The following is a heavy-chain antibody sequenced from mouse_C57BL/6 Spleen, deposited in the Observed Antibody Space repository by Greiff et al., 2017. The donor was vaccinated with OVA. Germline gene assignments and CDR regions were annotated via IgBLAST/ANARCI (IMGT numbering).Heavy chain of an antibody. V-gene: IGHV1-26*01. CDR1: GYTFTDYY. CDR2: INPNNGGT. J-gene: IGHJ4*01. CDR3: ATVLLFYAMDY. Sequence: VQLQQSGPELVKPGASVKISCKASGYTFTDYYMNWVKQSHGKSLEWIGDINPNNGGTSYNQKFKGKATLTVDKSSSTAYMELRSLTSDDSAVYYCATVLLFYAMDYWGQGTSVTVSS.